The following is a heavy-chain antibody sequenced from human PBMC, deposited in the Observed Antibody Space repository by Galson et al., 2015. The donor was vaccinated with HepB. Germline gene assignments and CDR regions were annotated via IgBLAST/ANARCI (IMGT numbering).Heavy chain of an antibody. D-gene: IGHD3-9*01. CDR1: GFTFSIYA. CDR3: AKDRILTGYYYFDY. V-gene: IGHV3-23*01. Sequence: SLRLSCAASGFTFSIYAMSWVRQAPGQGLEWVSAISGSGDSTYYADSVKGRFTITRDNSKNTLYLQINSLRAEDTAVYFCAKDRILTGYYYFDYWGQGTLVTVSS. CDR2: ISGSGDST. J-gene: IGHJ4*02.